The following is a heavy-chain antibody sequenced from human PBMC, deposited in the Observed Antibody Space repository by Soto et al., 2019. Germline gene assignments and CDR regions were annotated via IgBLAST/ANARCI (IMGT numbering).Heavy chain of an antibody. CDR2: VSSDGSDT. CDR3: GRVGLNSSGYYYGDY. Sequence: GGSLRLSCAASGFPFTSYWMHWVRQVPGKGLEWISRVSSDGSDTDYADSVKGRFTISRDNAKSTLYLQMNSLGADDTAIYYCGRVGLNSSGYYYGDYWGQGTLVTV. J-gene: IGHJ4*02. D-gene: IGHD3-22*01. CDR1: GFPFTSYW. V-gene: IGHV3-74*01.